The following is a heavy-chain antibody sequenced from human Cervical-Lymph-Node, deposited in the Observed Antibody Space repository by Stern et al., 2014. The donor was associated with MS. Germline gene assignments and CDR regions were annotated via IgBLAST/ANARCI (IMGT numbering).Heavy chain of an antibody. J-gene: IGHJ4*02. V-gene: IGHV1-69*01. D-gene: IGHD3-10*01. CDR1: GCTFSSSD. Sequence: QMQLVQSGAEVQKPGASVKVSCRASGCTFSSSDISWVRQAPGHGLEWMGGIIHVIAQANYAQKDQGRVTIAADESTSTAYMELSRLRSEDTDIYYCALVGFGHYFEYWGQGTLVTVSS. CDR3: ALVGFGHYFEY. CDR2: IIHVIAQA.